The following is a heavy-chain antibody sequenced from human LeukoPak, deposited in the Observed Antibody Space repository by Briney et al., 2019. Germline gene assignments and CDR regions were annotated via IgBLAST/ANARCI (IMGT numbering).Heavy chain of an antibody. V-gene: IGHV3-21*01. D-gene: IGHD3-22*01. Sequence: PGGSLRLSCAASGFTFSSYSMNWVRQAPGKGLEWVSFISSSSSYIYYADSVKGRFTISRDNAKNSLYLQMNSLRAEDTAVYYCARDKHYDSSGFGDYWGQGTLVTVSS. J-gene: IGHJ4*02. CDR1: GFTFSSYS. CDR3: ARDKHYDSSGFGDY. CDR2: ISSSSSYI.